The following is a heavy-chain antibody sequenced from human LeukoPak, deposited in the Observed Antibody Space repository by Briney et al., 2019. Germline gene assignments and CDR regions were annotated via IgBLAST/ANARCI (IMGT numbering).Heavy chain of an antibody. V-gene: IGHV4-39*07. CDR3: ARGEDYYDSSGPSWYFDL. Sequence: GSLRLSCAASGFTFSSYSMNWVRQPPGKGLEWIGSIYYSGSTYYNPSLKSRVTISVDTSKNQFSLKLRSVTAADTAVYYCARGEDYYDSSGPSWYFDLWGRGTLVTVSS. CDR1: GFTFSSYS. CDR2: IYYSGST. D-gene: IGHD3-22*01. J-gene: IGHJ2*01.